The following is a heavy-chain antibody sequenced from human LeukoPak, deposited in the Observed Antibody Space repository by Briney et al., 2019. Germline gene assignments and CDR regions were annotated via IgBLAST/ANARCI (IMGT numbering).Heavy chain of an antibody. CDR1: GFTFSSHA. V-gene: IGHV3-30-3*01. D-gene: IGHD2-2*01. Sequence: GRSLRLSCAASGFTFSSHAMHWVRQAPGKGLEWVAVISYDGSNKYYADSVKGRFTISRDNSKNTLYLQMNSLRAEDTAVYYCARDTCSTSCSTIDYWGQGTLVTVSS. CDR2: ISYDGSNK. CDR3: ARDTCSTSCSTIDY. J-gene: IGHJ4*02.